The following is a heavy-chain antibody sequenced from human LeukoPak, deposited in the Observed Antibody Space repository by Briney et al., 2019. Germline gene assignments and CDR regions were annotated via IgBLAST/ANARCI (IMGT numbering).Heavy chain of an antibody. D-gene: IGHD2-2*02. CDR1: GYTFTGYY. CDR2: INPNSGNT. V-gene: IGHV1-8*02. Sequence: ASVKVSCKASGYTFTGYYMHWVRQAPGQGLEWMGWINPNSGNTGYAQKFQGRVTMTRTSSIRTAYMELGSLTSEDTAVYYCTRGSQNCASASCYNFWGQGTLVTVSS. CDR3: TRGSQNCASASCYNF. J-gene: IGHJ4*02.